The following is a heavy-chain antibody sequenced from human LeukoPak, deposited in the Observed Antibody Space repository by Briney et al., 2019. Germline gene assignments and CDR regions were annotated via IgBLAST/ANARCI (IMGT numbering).Heavy chain of an antibody. CDR1: GGTFSSYA. CDR3: ASPPPEISGVAAFDY. Sequence: SVKVSCKASGGTFSSYAISWVRQAPGQGLGWVGGVIPIFGAANYAQKFQGRVTISADESTSTAYMELSSLRSEDTGVYYCASPPPEISGVAAFDYWGQGTLVTVSS. CDR2: VIPIFGAA. D-gene: IGHD3-3*01. V-gene: IGHV1-69*13. J-gene: IGHJ4*02.